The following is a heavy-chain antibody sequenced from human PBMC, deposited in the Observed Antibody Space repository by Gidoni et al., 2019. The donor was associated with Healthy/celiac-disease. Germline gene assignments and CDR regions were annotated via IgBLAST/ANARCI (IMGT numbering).Heavy chain of an antibody. V-gene: IGHV1-69*01. D-gene: IGHD6-13*01. Sequence: QVQLVQSGAEVKEPGFSVRVSCKASGGTFSSYAISWVRQAPGQGLAWMGGIIPIFGTANYAQRFQGRVTITADESTSTAYMELSSLRPEDTAVYYWARSRSWQQLVLGDLDYWGPGTLVTVSS. CDR3: ARSRSWQQLVLGDLDY. J-gene: IGHJ4*02. CDR2: IIPIFGTA. CDR1: GGTFSSYA.